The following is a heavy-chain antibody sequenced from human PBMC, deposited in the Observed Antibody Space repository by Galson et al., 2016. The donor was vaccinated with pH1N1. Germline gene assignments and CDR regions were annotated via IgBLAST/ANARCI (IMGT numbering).Heavy chain of an antibody. V-gene: IGHV1-2*02. CDR2: INPNSGGT. CDR1: GYTFTGYY. CDR3: ARETDPGLYFDY. D-gene: IGHD2-8*02. J-gene: IGHJ4*02. Sequence: QSGAEVKKPGASVKVSCKASGYTFTGYYMHWVRQAPGQGLEWMGWINPNSGGTNYAQKFQGRVTMTRDTSISTAYMELSRPRSDDTAIYYGARETDPGLYFDYWGQGTLVTVSS.